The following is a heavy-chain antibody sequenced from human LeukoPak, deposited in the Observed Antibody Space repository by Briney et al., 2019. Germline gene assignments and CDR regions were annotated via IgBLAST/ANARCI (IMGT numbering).Heavy chain of an antibody. D-gene: IGHD4-17*01. V-gene: IGHV4-39*07. CDR2: IYYSGST. J-gene: IGHJ6*02. CDR1: GGSISSSSYY. CDR3: ARVNGDYYYYGMDV. Sequence: PSETLSLTCTVSGGSISSSSYYWGWIRQPPGKGLEWIGSIYYSGSTNYNPSLKSRVTISVDTSKNQFSLKLSSVTAADTAVYYCARVNGDYYYYGMDVWGQGTTVTVSS.